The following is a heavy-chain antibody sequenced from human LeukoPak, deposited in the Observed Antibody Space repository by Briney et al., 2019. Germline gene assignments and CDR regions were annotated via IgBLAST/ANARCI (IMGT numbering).Heavy chain of an antibody. CDR1: GFTFSGYA. D-gene: IGHD5-12*01. J-gene: IGHJ6*02. Sequence: GRSLRLSCESSGFTFSGYAMSWVRQAPGKGLEWVSGFGTDGNTHYAESVRGRFDISRDTSKTTVYLQMNSLRAEDTALYYCARDLDYWVAMDVWGQGTTVTVS. V-gene: IGHV3-23*01. CDR2: FGTDGNT. CDR3: ARDLDYWVAMDV.